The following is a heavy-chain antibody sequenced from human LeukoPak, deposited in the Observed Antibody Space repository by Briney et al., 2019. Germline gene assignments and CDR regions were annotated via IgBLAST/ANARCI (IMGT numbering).Heavy chain of an antibody. CDR1: GGSISSYY. J-gene: IGHJ5*02. Sequence: SETLSLTCTVSGGSISSYYWSWIRQPPGKGLEWIGYIYYSGSTNYNPSLKSRVTISVDTSKNQFSLKLSSVTAADTANYYCAVGGVYGARALWFDPWGQGTLVTVSS. CDR3: AVGGVYGARALWFDP. CDR2: IYYSGST. D-gene: IGHD4/OR15-4a*01. V-gene: IGHV4-59*12.